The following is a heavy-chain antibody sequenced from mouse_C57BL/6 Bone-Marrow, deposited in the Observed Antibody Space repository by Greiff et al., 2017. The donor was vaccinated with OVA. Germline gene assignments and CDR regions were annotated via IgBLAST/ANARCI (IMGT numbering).Heavy chain of an antibody. Sequence: QVQLKQSGAELVKPGASVKLSCKASGYTFTSYWMQWVKQRPGQGLEWIGEIDPSDSYTNYNQKFKGKATLTVDTSSSTAYMQLSSLTSEDSAVYYCARSRGYTTLGAYWGQGTLVTVSA. CDR1: GYTFTSYW. J-gene: IGHJ3*01. D-gene: IGHD1-1*01. V-gene: IGHV1-50*01. CDR2: IDPSDSYT. CDR3: ARSRGYTTLGAY.